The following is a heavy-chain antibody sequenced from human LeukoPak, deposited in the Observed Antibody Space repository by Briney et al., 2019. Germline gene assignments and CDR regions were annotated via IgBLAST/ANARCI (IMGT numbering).Heavy chain of an antibody. V-gene: IGHV3-23*01. CDR3: ARDRQFTYYYDSSGYYFDY. J-gene: IGHJ4*02. CDR1: GFTFSSYA. CDR2: ISGSGGST. D-gene: IGHD3-22*01. Sequence: GGSLRLSCAASGFTFSSYAMSWVRQAPGKGLEWVSAISGSGGSTYYADSVKGRFTISRDNSKNTLYLQMNSLRAEDTAVYYCARDRQFTYYYDSSGYYFDYWGQGTLVTVSS.